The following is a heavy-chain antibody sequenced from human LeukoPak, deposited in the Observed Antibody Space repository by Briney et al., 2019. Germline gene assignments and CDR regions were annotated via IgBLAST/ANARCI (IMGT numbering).Heavy chain of an antibody. V-gene: IGHV3-23*01. CDR2: IIDSGGRT. Sequence: GGSLRLSCSASGXAFINAWMNWVRQPPGKGLVWVSTIIDSGGRTYYEDSVKGRFTISRDNSKNTLYLQVNSLRAEDTAVYYCGPYYVMHVWGQGTSVTVSS. CDR3: GPYYVMHV. CDR1: GXAFINAW. J-gene: IGHJ6*02.